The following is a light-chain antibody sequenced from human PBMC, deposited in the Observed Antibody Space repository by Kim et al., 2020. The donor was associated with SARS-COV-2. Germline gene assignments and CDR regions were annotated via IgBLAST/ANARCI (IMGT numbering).Light chain of an antibody. CDR1: NIGRKS. CDR3: QVWDSSSDHPV. Sequence: APGKTARITCGGNNIGRKSVPWYQQKPGQAPVLVIYYDSDRPSGIPERFSGSNSGNTATLTISRVEAGDEADYYCQVWDSSSDHPVFGGGTKVTVL. CDR2: YDS. V-gene: IGLV3-21*04. J-gene: IGLJ3*02.